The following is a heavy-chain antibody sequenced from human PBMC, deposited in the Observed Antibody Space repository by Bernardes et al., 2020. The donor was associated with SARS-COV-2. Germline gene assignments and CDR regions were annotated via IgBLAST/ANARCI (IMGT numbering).Heavy chain of an antibody. D-gene: IGHD3-9*01. CDR3: AREQRPTAYYDILTGYSNYYYGMDV. J-gene: IGHJ6*02. CDR1: GFTFSDHY. Sequence: GSLRLSCAASGFTFSDHYMDWVRQAPGKGLEWVGRTRNKANSYTTEYAASVKGRFTISRDDSKNSLYLQMNSLKTEDTAVYYCAREQRPTAYYDILTGYSNYYYGMDVWGQGTTVTVSS. V-gene: IGHV3-72*01. CDR2: TRNKANSYTT.